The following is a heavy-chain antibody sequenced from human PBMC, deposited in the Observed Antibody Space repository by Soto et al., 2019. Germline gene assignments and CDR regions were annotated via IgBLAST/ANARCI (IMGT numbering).Heavy chain of an antibody. V-gene: IGHV4-34*01. CDR3: ARGREEYKLGNV. CDR1: GGALSDYY. D-gene: IGHD1-1*01. Sequence: QVQLQQWGAGLLKPSETLSLTCAVSGGALSDYYWPWIRQSPGKGLEWIGEIHPSGSTYYNPSLRSRVTISVDTSKNQFSLKLTSRTAADTAIYYCARGREEYKLGNVWGHGTTVTVSS. J-gene: IGHJ6*02. CDR2: IHPSGST.